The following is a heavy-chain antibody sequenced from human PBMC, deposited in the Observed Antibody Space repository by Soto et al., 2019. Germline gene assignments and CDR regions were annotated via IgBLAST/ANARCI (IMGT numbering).Heavy chain of an antibody. V-gene: IGHV4-59*01. D-gene: IGHD1-20*01. J-gene: IGHJ4*02. CDR1: GGSISSYY. CDR3: ASSNGITGTTFDY. CDR2: IYYSGST. Sequence: SETLSLTCTVSGGSISSYYWSWIRQPPGKGLEWIGYIYYSGSTNYNPSLKSRVTISVDTSTNQFSLKLSSVTAADTAVYYCASSNGITGTTFDYWGQGTLVTVSS.